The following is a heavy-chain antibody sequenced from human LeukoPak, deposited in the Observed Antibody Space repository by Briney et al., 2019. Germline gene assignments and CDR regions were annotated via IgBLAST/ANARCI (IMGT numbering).Heavy chain of an antibody. Sequence: QSGGSLRLSCSASGFTFSNSAMHWVRQAPEKGLEYVSAISSNGGSTYYADSVKGRFTISRDNSKNTLYLQMSRLSTEDTAIYYCVKIWSTSMVRYYFDYWGQGTLVTVSS. J-gene: IGHJ4*02. V-gene: IGHV3-64D*09. CDR1: GFTFSNSA. CDR2: ISSNGGST. D-gene: IGHD3-10*01. CDR3: VKIWSTSMVRYYFDY.